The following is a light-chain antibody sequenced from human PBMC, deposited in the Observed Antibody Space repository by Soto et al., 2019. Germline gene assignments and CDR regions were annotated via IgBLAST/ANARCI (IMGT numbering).Light chain of an antibody. CDR1: SSDVGNYNY. CDR3: SSYAGNNKKV. Sequence: QSALTQPPSASGSPGQSVTISCSGTSSDVGNYNYVSWYQQHPGKAPKLVIYDVSQRPSGVPDRFSGSKSGNTASLTVSGLQAEDEADYYCSSYAGNNKKVFGTGTKLTVL. CDR2: DVS. J-gene: IGLJ1*01. V-gene: IGLV2-8*01.